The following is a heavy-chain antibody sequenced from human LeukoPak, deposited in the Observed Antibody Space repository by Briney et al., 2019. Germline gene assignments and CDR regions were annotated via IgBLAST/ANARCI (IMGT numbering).Heavy chain of an antibody. J-gene: IGHJ5*02. CDR2: INPNSGGT. CDR1: GYTFTGYY. Sequence: ASVRVSCKASGYTFTGYYLHWVRQAPGQGLEWMGWINPNSGGTRYAQKFQGRVTVTRDTSISTTYMELSSLRSDDTAVYYCARGLAAAGVYWFDPWGQGTLVTVSS. D-gene: IGHD6-13*01. CDR3: ARGLAAAGVYWFDP. V-gene: IGHV1-2*02.